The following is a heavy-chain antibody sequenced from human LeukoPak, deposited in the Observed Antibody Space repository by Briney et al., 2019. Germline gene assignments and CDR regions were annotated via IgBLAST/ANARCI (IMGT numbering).Heavy chain of an antibody. V-gene: IGHV4-34*01. CDR1: GGSFSGYY. Sequence: SETLSLTCAVYGGSFSGYYWSWIRQPPGKGLEWIGEINHSGSTKYNPSLKSRVTISVDTSKNQFSLKLRSVTAADTAMYYCARASPEGGYYPSGSPLPVDYWGQGTLVTVSS. CDR2: INHSGST. CDR3: ARASPEGGYYPSGSPLPVDY. D-gene: IGHD3-10*01. J-gene: IGHJ4*02.